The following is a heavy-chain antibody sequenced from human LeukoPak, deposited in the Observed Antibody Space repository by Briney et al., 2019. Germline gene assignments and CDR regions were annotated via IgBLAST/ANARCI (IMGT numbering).Heavy chain of an antibody. CDR1: GAAINGFA. J-gene: IGHJ3*01. V-gene: IGHV4-59*13. CDR3: ARERSGSYYTFDV. D-gene: IGHD1-26*01. CDR2: VSQRGAT. Sequence: SETLSLTCSVSGAAINGFAWSWIRQTPEKGLEWIGYVSQRGATTTNPSLKTRVSITAETSKSHFSLKITSVTAADTAIYYCARERSGSYYTFDVWGPGTMVSVS.